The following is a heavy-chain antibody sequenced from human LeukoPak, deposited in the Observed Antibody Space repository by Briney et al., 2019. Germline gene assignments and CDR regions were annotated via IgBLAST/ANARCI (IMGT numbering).Heavy chain of an antibody. Sequence: ASVKVSCKASGYTFTTHHINWVRQATGQGLEWTGWMNPNSGNTGYAQKFQGRVTMTRNTSISTAYMELSSLRSEDTAVYYCARGTMVRGVIITYYYYYYMDVWGKGTTVTVSS. D-gene: IGHD3-10*01. J-gene: IGHJ6*03. CDR3: ARGTMVRGVIITYYYYYYMDV. CDR2: MNPNSGNT. CDR1: GYTFTTHH. V-gene: IGHV1-8*01.